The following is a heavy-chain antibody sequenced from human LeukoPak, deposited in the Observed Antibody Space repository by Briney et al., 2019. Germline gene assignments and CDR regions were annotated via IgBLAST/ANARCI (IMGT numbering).Heavy chain of an antibody. V-gene: IGHV4-39*07. CDR1: GASINIYTYY. J-gene: IGHJ4*02. CDR3: ARGASVGVPAATSYFDY. D-gene: IGHD2-2*01. Sequence: PSETLTLTCTVSGASINIYTYYWGWIRQPPGKGLEWIGSVSYSGSPYYNPSLTSRATISVDTSRNQVSLKLTSVTAADTAVYYCARGASVGVPAATSYFDYWGQGTLVTVSS. CDR2: VSYSGSP.